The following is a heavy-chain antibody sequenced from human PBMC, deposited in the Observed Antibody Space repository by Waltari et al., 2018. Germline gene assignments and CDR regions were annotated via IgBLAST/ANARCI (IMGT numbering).Heavy chain of an antibody. J-gene: IGHJ4*02. D-gene: IGHD5-12*01. CDR2: IYYSGGT. V-gene: IGHV4-39*01. Sequence: QLQLQESGPGLVKPSETLSLTCTVSGGSISSSSYYWGWIRQPPGKGLEWIGSIYYSGGTYYNPSHKSRVTISVDTSKNQFSLKLSSVTAADTAVYYCARGGPSGYDSYGYWGQGTLVTVSS. CDR3: ARGGPSGYDSYGY. CDR1: GGSISSSSYY.